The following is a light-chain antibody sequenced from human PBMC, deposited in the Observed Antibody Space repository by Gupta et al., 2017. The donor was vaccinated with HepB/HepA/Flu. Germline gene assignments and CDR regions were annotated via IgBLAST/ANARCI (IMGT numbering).Light chain of an antibody. CDR1: QSLSSN. V-gene: IGKV3-15*01. Sequence: ELVVPQSPATLSLSPGERATLSCMASQSLSSNLAWYQQKPGQAPRLLIHSAPTRATGIPARFSGSGSGTEFTLTISSLQSEDFAVYYCQQYNNWLPVTFGGGTKVESK. CDR2: SAP. J-gene: IGKJ4*01. CDR3: QQYNNWLPVT.